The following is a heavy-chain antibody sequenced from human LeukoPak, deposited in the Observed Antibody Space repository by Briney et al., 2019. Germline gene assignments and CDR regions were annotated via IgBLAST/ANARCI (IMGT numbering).Heavy chain of an antibody. CDR3: ARHLSGVTGYTYGRGIDY. CDR1: GFTFTSYW. D-gene: IGHD5-18*01. Sequence: GGSLRLSCAASGFTFTSYWMSWVRQAPGKGLEWVANIKKDGSEKYYVDSVKGRFTISRDNAKTSLYLQMNSLRAEDTAVYYCARHLSGVTGYTYGRGIDYWGQGTLVTVSS. CDR2: IKKDGSEK. J-gene: IGHJ4*02. V-gene: IGHV3-7*02.